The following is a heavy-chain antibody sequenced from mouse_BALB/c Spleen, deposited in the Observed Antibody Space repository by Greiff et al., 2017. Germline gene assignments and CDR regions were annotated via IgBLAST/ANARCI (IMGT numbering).Heavy chain of an antibody. CDR1: GFSLTSYG. V-gene: IGHV2-9*02. D-gene: IGHD1-1*02. CDR3: AREEGKINYGHWFAY. CDR2: IWAGGST. Sequence: QVQLKESGPGLVAPSQSLSITCTVSGFSLTSYGVHWVRQPPGKGLEWLGVIWAGGSTNYNSALMSRLSISKDNSKSQVFLKMNSLQTDDTAMYYCAREEGKINYGHWFAYWGQGTLVTVSA. J-gene: IGHJ3*01.